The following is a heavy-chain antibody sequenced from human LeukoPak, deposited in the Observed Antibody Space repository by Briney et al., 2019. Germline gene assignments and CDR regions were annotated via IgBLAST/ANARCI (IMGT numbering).Heavy chain of an antibody. CDR1: GGSISSSSYY. V-gene: IGHV4-39*07. J-gene: IGHJ4*02. Sequence: PSETLSLTCTVSGGSISSSSYYWGWIRQPPGKGLEWIGSIYYSGSTYYNPSLKSRVTISVDRSKNQFSLKLSSVTAADTAVYYCARAGGRTTLYFDYWGQGTLVTVSS. CDR2: IYYSGST. CDR3: ARAGGRTTLYFDY. D-gene: IGHD1-7*01.